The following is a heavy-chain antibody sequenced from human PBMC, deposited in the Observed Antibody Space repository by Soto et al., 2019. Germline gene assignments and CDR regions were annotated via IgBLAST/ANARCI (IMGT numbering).Heavy chain of an antibody. V-gene: IGHV5-51*01. CDR2: IYPGDSDA. CDR3: ARQGDMAATPADAFDI. Sequence: GGSLKISCKVSGKTFSNHWIAWVRQIPGKGLEWMGIIYPGDSDARYSPSVAGQVTISVDKSITTAYLHWSSLEASDSAMYYCARQGDMAATPADAFDIWGQGTMVTVSS. D-gene: IGHD6-19*01. J-gene: IGHJ3*02. CDR1: GKTFSNHW.